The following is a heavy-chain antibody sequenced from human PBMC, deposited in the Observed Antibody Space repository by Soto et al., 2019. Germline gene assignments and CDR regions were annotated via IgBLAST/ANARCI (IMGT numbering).Heavy chain of an antibody. CDR3: GKISSDGDYAY. Sequence: QVQLQESGPGVVKPSETLSLTCTISGGSISGYYWTWIRQSPGKGLEYIGYIYSGNTNYNPSPNSRVTISDDTSKNLFSLRLGDVAAADTAVYSWGKISSDGDYAYWGQGTLVTVSS. J-gene: IGHJ4*02. V-gene: IGHV4-59*08. CDR2: IYSGNT. D-gene: IGHD3-16*01. CDR1: GGSISGYY.